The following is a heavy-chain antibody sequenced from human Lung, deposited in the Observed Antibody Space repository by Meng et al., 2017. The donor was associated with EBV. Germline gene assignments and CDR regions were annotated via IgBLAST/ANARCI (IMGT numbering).Heavy chain of an antibody. CDR3: ASQYFYDSSGSPEYFQH. D-gene: IGHD3-22*01. J-gene: IGHJ1*01. V-gene: IGHV4-30-4*01. CDR1: GGSISNGGDY. Sequence: QVPLQESGPGPVKPSQTLSLTCAVSGGSISNGGDYWSWVRQPPGKGLEWIGYIYYTGSTYYNPSLKSRVTIAADTTKNLFFLNLSSVTAADTAVYFCASQYFYDSSGSPEYFQHWGQGTLVTVSS. CDR2: IYYTGST.